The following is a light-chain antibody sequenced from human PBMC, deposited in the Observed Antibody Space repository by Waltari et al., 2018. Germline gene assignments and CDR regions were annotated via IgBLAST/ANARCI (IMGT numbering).Light chain of an antibody. CDR2: AAS. Sequence: DIQMTQSPSSLSASVGDRVPLPCRASQSISSYLNWYQQKPGKAPKLLIYAASSLQSGVPSRFSGSGSGTDFTLTISSLQPEDFATYYCQQSYSTPPYTFGQGTKLEIK. CDR3: QQSYSTPPYT. CDR1: QSISSY. V-gene: IGKV1-39*01. J-gene: IGKJ2*01.